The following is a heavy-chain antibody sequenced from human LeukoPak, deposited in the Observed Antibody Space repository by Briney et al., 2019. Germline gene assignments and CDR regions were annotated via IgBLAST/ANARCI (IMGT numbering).Heavy chain of an antibody. CDR3: AKWGDYDVLTGYYVSDY. CDR1: GFTFSNYA. Sequence: PGGSLRLSCVASGFTFSNYAMSWVRQAPGKGLEWVSAITGSGGNTYYADSVKGRFTISRDNSENTVFLQMNSLRAEDTAVYYCAKWGDYDVLTGYYVSDYWGQGTLVTVSS. D-gene: IGHD3-9*01. J-gene: IGHJ4*02. CDR2: ITGSGGNT. V-gene: IGHV3-23*01.